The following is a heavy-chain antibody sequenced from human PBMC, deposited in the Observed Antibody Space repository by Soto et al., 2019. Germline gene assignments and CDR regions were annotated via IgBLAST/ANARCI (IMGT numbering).Heavy chain of an antibody. CDR3: VRRQTAFDS. CDR1: GFSLSTSGVG. V-gene: IGHV2-5*02. CDR2: IYWDDDK. Sequence: HITLKESGPTLVKPTQTLTLTCTFSGFSLSTSGVGVGWIRQPPGKALDWLALIYWDDDKRYRPSLESRLTITKDTSKNQVVLTMTNMDPVDTATYYCVRRQTAFDSWGQGTLVTVSS. J-gene: IGHJ4*02.